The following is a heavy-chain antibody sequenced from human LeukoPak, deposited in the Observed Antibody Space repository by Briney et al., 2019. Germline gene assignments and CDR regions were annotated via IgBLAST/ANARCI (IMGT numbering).Heavy chain of an antibody. CDR1: GFTFTSSA. Sequence: GASVKVSCKASGFTFTSSAMQWVRQARGQRLEWIGWIVVGSGNTNYAQKFQERVTITRDMSTSTAYMELSSLRSEDTAVYYCAAALSQTDSGYDALDYWGQGTLATVSS. CDR2: IVVGSGNT. J-gene: IGHJ4*02. CDR3: AAALSQTDSGYDALDY. V-gene: IGHV1-58*02. D-gene: IGHD5-12*01.